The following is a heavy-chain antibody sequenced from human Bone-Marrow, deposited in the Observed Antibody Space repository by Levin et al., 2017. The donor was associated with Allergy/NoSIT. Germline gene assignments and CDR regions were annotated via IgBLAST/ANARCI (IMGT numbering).Heavy chain of an antibody. CDR1: GGSFSGYC. CDR2: IDHSRST. Sequence: GSLRLSCAVYGGSFSGYCWTWIRQPPGRGLEWIGEIDHSRSTNYNPSLKSRVTISVDASKNQFSLKLSSVTAADTAVYYCARAADVEVVVAAKDGLDVWGQGTTVTVSS. V-gene: IGHV4-34*01. D-gene: IGHD2-15*01. CDR3: ARAADVEVVVAAKDGLDV. J-gene: IGHJ6*02.